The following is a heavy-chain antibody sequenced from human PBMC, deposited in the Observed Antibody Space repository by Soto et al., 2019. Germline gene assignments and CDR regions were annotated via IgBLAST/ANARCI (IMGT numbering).Heavy chain of an antibody. D-gene: IGHD4-17*01. Sequence: EVQLVESGGGLVQPGGSLRLSCAASGFTFSSYWMSWVRQAPGKGLEWVANIKQDGSEKYYVDSVKGRFTISRDNAKNSLYLQMNSLRAEDTAVYYCARESLIRNYGEITYSFDYWGQGTLVTVSS. CDR3: ARESLIRNYGEITYSFDY. CDR2: IKQDGSEK. J-gene: IGHJ4*02. CDR1: GFTFSSYW. V-gene: IGHV3-7*01.